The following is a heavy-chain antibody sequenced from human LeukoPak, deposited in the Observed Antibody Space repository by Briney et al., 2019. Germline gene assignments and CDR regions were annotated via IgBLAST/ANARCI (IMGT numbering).Heavy chain of an antibody. J-gene: IGHJ4*02. D-gene: IGHD2-21*02. CDR2: NSSSSSYI. CDR3: ARDPTARAPY. CDR1: GFTFSSYS. Sequence: GGSLRLSCAASGFTFSSYSMNWVRQAPGKGLEWVSSNSSSSSYIYYADSVKGRFTISRDNAKNSLYLQMNSLRAEDTAVYYCARDPTARAPYWGQGTLVTVSS. V-gene: IGHV3-21*01.